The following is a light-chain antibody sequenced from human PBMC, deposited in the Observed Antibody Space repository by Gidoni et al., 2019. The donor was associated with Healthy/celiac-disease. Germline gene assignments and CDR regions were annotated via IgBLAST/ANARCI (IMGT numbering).Light chain of an antibody. Sequence: DTTFRQPPAFKSATPGDKVKISCKARQDIDDDMNWYQQKPGDAAIFIFQEATTLVPGIPPRFSGSAYRTDFTLTISNIESEDAAYYFCLQHDNFPWTFGQGTKVEIK. V-gene: IGKV5-2*01. CDR3: LQHDNFPWT. CDR2: EAT. CDR1: QDIDDD. J-gene: IGKJ1*01.